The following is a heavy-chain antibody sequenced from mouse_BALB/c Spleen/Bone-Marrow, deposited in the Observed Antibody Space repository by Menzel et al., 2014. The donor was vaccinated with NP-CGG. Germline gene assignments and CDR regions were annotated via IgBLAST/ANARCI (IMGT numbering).Heavy chain of an antibody. CDR1: GFNITDYY. CDR3: AIYYYDGWVFDY. J-gene: IGHJ3*01. CDR2: IDPANDNT. D-gene: IGHD2-4*01. Sequence: EVKLEESGAELVKPGASVTLSCTASGFNITDYYMHWVKRRPEQGLEWIGWIDPANDNTKYDQKFQGKATITADKSSISAYMHPSSLTSEDTAVYSCAIYYYDGWVFDYWGQGTTVTVSA. V-gene: IGHV14-3*02.